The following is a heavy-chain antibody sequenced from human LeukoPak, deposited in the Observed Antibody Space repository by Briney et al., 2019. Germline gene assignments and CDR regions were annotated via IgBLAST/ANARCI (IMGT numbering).Heavy chain of an antibody. D-gene: IGHD3-3*01. V-gene: IGHV3-21*06. J-gene: IGHJ4*02. CDR2: IDSSGDFV. CDR1: GFSFYAYS. Sequence: PGGSLRLSCAASGFSFYAYSVTWVRQAPGKGPEWVASIDSSGDFVFYADSVKGRFTITRDNAKSSLFLQMNTLRVEDTAVYYCARDIRFSLDCWGQGTLVTVSS. CDR3: ARDIRFSLDC.